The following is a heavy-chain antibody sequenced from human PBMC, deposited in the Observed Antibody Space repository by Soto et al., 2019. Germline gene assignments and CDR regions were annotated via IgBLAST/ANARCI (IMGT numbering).Heavy chain of an antibody. CDR1: GFTFSSYA. D-gene: IGHD6-6*01. J-gene: IGHJ4*02. CDR2: ISGSGGST. V-gene: IGHV3-23*01. Sequence: PGGSLRLSCAASGFTFSSYAMSWVRQAPGKGLEWVSAISGSGGSTYYADSVKGRFTISRDNSKNTLYLQMNSLRAEDTAVYYCAKDLFEYSSSPLFDYWGQGTLVTVPS. CDR3: AKDLFEYSSSPLFDY.